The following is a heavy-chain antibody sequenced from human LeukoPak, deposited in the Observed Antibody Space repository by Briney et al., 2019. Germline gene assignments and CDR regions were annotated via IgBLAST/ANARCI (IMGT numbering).Heavy chain of an antibody. CDR3: ARGGEDCSSTSCYYYYGMDV. J-gene: IGHJ6*04. V-gene: IGHV1-18*04. D-gene: IGHD2-2*01. Sequence: GASVKVSCKASGYTFTSYGISWVRQAPGQGLEWMGWISAYNGNTNYAQKLQGRVTMTTDTSTSTAYMELRSLRSDDTAVYYCARGGEDCSSTSCYYYYGMDVWGKGTTVTVSS. CDR2: ISAYNGNT. CDR1: GYTFTSYG.